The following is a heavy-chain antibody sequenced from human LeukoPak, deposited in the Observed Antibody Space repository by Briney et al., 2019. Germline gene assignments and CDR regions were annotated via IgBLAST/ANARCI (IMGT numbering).Heavy chain of an antibody. J-gene: IGHJ4*02. CDR3: ARRPAGTRTFDY. CDR2: IYGADYTT. V-gene: IGHV5-51*01. Sequence: GESLQISCKGSGYSFASYWIGWVRPMPGKGLEWMGVIYGADYTTIYSPPFHGQITISADKSISTAYLQWTSLKASDTAMYYCARRPAGTRTFDYWGQGALVTVSS. D-gene: IGHD1-7*01. CDR1: GYSFASYW.